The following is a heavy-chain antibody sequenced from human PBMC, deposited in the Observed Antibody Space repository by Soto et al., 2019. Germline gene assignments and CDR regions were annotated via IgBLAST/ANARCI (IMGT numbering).Heavy chain of an antibody. V-gene: IGHV3-74*01. J-gene: IGHJ4*02. CDR2: INSDGSGT. D-gene: IGHD5-18*01. CDR3: TRGGLYSYDYFDY. CDR1: GFTFNDYW. Sequence: EVQMVESGGGLVQPGGSLRLSCAASGFTFNDYWMHWVRQAPGRGLVWVSRINSDGSGTGYADSVKGRFTISRDNAKNTLYLQMNSRRAEDTAVYYCTRGGLYSYDYFDYWGLGTLVTVSS.